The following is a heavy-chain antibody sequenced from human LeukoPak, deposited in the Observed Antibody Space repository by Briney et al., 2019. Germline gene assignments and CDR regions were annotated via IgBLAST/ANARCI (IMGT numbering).Heavy chain of an antibody. V-gene: IGHV3-23*01. J-gene: IGHJ4*02. Sequence: GSLRLSCAASGFTFSSYAMSWVRQAPGKGLEWVSAISGSGDNTYYADSVKGRFTISRDNSKNTLDLRMNSLRAEDAAVYYCAKGSGGSSYSGLDSWGQGTLVTVSA. CDR2: ISGSGDNT. CDR1: GFTFSSYA. CDR3: AKGSGGSSYSGLDS. D-gene: IGHD2-15*01.